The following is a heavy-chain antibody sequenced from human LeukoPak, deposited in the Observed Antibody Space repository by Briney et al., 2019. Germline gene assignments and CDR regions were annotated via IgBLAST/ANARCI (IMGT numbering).Heavy chain of an antibody. Sequence: PSETLSLTCTVSGGSLSNYYWSWFRQPPGKGLEWIGSIYYSGSTYYNPSLKSRVTISVDTSKNQFSLKLSSVTAADTAVYYCARHSREHIVVVTAIAYWGQGTLVTVSS. CDR3: ARHSREHIVVVTAIAY. D-gene: IGHD2-21*02. J-gene: IGHJ4*02. CDR1: GGSLSNYY. CDR2: IYYSGST. V-gene: IGHV4-39*01.